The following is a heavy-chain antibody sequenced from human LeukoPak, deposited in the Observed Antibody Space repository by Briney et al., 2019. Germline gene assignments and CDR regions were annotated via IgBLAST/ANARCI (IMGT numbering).Heavy chain of an antibody. J-gene: IGHJ5*02. CDR3: ARRSQENRVTTAKNWFDP. V-gene: IGHV4-61*05. CDR1: GGSISSSSYY. D-gene: IGHD4-17*01. CDR2: VYYTGST. Sequence: PSETLSLTCTVSGGSISSSSYYWGWIRHPPGKGLEWIGYVYYTGSTNYDPSLKSRVTISIDTSKNQFSLKLSSVTAADTAVYYCARRSQENRVTTAKNWFDPWGQGTQVTVSS.